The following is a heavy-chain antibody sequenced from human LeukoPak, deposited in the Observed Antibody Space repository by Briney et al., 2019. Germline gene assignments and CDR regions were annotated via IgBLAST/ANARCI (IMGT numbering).Heavy chain of an antibody. Sequence: GASVKVSCKVSGGTFSSYAISWVRQAPGQGLEWMGRIIPIFGTANYAQKFQGRVTITTDESTSTAYMELSSLRSEDTAVYYCASGTVLMVYAISYLGQGTLVTVSS. CDR1: GGTFSSYA. D-gene: IGHD2-8*01. V-gene: IGHV1-69*05. J-gene: IGHJ4*02. CDR3: ASGTVLMVYAISY. CDR2: IIPIFGTA.